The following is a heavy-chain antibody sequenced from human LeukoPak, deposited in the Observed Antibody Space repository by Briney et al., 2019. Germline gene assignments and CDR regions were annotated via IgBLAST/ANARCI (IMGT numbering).Heavy chain of an antibody. D-gene: IGHD6-13*01. J-gene: IGHJ2*01. Sequence: ASVKVSCKASGYTFTSYGISWVRQAPGQGLEWMGWISAYNGNTNYAQKLQGRVTMTTDTSTGTAYMELSRLRSDDTAVYYCARDTGYSNINWYFDLWGRGTLVTVSS. CDR3: ARDTGYSNINWYFDL. V-gene: IGHV1-18*01. CDR1: GYTFTSYG. CDR2: ISAYNGNT.